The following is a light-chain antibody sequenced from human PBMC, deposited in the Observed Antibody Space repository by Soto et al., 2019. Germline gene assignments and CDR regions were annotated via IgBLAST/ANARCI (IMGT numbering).Light chain of an antibody. CDR3: HQYGGSPRT. CDR1: QSVSSSY. CDR2: GAS. J-gene: IGKJ1*01. Sequence: ESVLTQSPGTLSLSPGERATLSCRASQSVSSSYLAWYQPKPGQAPRLLIYGASSRTTGIQDRFSGSGSGTDFTLTISRLEPEDFAVYYCHQYGGSPRTLGQGTKVEIK. V-gene: IGKV3-20*01.